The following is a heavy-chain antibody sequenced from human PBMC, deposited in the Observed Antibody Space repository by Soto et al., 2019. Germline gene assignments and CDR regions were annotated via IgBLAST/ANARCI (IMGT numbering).Heavy chain of an antibody. V-gene: IGHV3-48*02. CDR1: GFTFSSYS. J-gene: IGHJ4*02. Sequence: EVQLVESGGGLVQPGGSLRLSCAASGFTFSSYSMNWVRQAPGKGLEWISYISYSSSSIQYADSVKGRFTISRDNAKNSRYLQMSSRRDEDTAVYYCARAGAGTGYWGQGTLVTVAS. D-gene: IGHD3-10*01. CDR2: ISYSSSSI. CDR3: ARAGAGTGY.